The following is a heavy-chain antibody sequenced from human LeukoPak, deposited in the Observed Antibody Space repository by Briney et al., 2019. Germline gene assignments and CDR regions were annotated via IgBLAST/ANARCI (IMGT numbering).Heavy chain of an antibody. CDR2: IRSKANSYAT. CDR1: GFTFSSYS. J-gene: IGHJ4*02. Sequence: GGSLRLSCAASGFTFSSYSMNWVRQAPGKGLEWVGRIRSKANSYATAYAASVKGRFTISRDDSKNTAYLQMNSLKTEDTAVYYCTRPPQWGQGTLVTVSS. CDR3: TRPPQ. V-gene: IGHV3-73*01.